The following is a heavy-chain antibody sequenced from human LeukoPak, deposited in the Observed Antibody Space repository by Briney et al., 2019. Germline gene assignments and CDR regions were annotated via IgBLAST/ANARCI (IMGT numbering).Heavy chain of an antibody. D-gene: IGHD3-22*01. CDR1: GYSFTSYW. V-gene: IGHV5-51*01. CDR3: ARQGGDSSGEFDY. J-gene: IGHJ4*02. Sequence: GESLKISCKGSGYSFTSYWIGWVRQMPGKGLEWMGIIYPGGSDTRYSPSFQGQVTISADESISTAYLQWSSLKAPDTAMYYCARQGGDSSGEFDYWGQGTLVTVSS. CDR2: IYPGGSDT.